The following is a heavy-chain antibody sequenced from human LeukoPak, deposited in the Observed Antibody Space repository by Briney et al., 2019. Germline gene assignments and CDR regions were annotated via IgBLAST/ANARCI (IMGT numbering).Heavy chain of an antibody. CDR3: ARCDSGWPRQFDY. CDR1: GFTFSSYE. D-gene: IGHD6-19*01. CDR2: ISSSGSTI. J-gene: IGHJ4*02. V-gene: IGHV3-48*03. Sequence: GGSLRLSCAASGFTFSSYEMNWVRQAPGKGLEWVSYISSSGSTIYYADSVKGRFTISRDNAKNSLYLQMNSLRAEDTAVYYCARCDSGWPRQFDYWGQGTLVTVSS.